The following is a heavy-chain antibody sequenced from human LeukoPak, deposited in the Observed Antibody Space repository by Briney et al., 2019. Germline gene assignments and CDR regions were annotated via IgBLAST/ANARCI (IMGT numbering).Heavy chain of an antibody. D-gene: IGHD6-13*01. CDR3: ARTAPSSSSWYGSGNDAFDI. Sequence: SETLSLTCTVSGYSISSGYYWGWIRQPPGQGLEWIGSIYHSGSTYYNPSLKSRVTISVDTSKNQFSLKLSSVTAADTAVYYCARTAPSSSSWYGSGNDAFDIWGQGTMVTVSS. J-gene: IGHJ3*02. CDR2: IYHSGST. V-gene: IGHV4-38-2*02. CDR1: GYSISSGYY.